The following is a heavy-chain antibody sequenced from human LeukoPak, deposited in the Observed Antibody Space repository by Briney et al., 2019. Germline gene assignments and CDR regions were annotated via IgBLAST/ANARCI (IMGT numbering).Heavy chain of an antibody. Sequence: SETLSLTCTVSGGSISSYYWSWIRQPAGKGLEWIGRIYTSGSTNYNPSLKSRVTISVDKSKNQFSLKLSSVTAADTAVYYCARDLDCASTSCYPPYWGQGTLVTVSS. J-gene: IGHJ4*02. CDR3: ARDLDCASTSCYPPY. CDR2: IYTSGST. CDR1: GGSISSYY. D-gene: IGHD2-2*01. V-gene: IGHV4-4*07.